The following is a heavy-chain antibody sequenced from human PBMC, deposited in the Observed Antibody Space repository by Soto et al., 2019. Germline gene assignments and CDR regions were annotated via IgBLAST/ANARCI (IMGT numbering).Heavy chain of an antibody. V-gene: IGHV3-11*01. J-gene: IGHJ4*02. Sequence: QVQLVESGGGWVKPGGSLRPSWAASGFPFSAFYTSWFRQAPGKGLEWLSYISGSGTTINYADSVKGRFPISRDNAKDSLFLQMSSLRADDTAVYYCARGVLLWFGSQFDDWGQGTLVTVSS. CDR2: ISGSGTTI. D-gene: IGHD3-10*01. CDR3: ARGVLLWFGSQFDD. CDR1: GFPFSAFY.